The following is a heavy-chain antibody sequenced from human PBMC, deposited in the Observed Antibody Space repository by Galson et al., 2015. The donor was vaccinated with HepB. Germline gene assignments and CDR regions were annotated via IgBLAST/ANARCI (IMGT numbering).Heavy chain of an antibody. J-gene: IGHJ5*02. V-gene: IGHV1-2*02. CDR1: GYTFTGYY. CDR2: INPNSGGT. CDR3: ARDRYRDTLRVSTFDP. Sequence: SVKVSCKASGYTFTGYYMHWVRQAPGQGLEWMGWINPNSGGTNYAQKFQGRVTMTRDTSIGTAYMELSRLRSDDTAVYYCARDRYRDTLRVSTFDPWGQGTLVTVSS. D-gene: IGHD3-16*02.